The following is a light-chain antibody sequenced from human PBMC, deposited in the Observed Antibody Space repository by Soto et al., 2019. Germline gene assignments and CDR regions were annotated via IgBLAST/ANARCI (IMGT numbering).Light chain of an antibody. Sequence: DIQMTQSPSTLSASVGDRVTITCRASQSISNWLAWYQQKPGKAPKLLIYDAPNLESGVPLRFSGSGSGTEFTLTISSLQPDDFATYYCQQYSTYSWTFGQGTKVEIK. CDR1: QSISNW. CDR3: QQYSTYSWT. J-gene: IGKJ1*01. V-gene: IGKV1-5*01. CDR2: DAP.